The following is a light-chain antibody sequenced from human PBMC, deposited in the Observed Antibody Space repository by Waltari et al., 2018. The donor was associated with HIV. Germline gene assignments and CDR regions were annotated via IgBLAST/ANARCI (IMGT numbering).Light chain of an antibody. J-gene: IGLJ3*02. V-gene: IGLV3-25*03. CDR3: QSADSSGAYWV. Sequence: SSELTQPPSVSVPPGQTARITCSGDAMPNQYDYWYQQKPGQAPILIIYKDPDSPSGISSLFSGSTSWTTVTLTISGVQSEDAADYHCQSADSSGAYWVFGGGTRLTVL. CDR2: KDP. CDR1: AMPNQY.